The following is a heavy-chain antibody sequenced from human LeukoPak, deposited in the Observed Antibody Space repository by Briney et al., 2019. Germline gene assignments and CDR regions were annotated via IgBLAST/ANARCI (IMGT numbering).Heavy chain of an antibody. V-gene: IGHV4-59*08. CDR1: GGSISSYY. CDR2: IYYSGST. Sequence: PSETLSLTCTVSGGSISSYYWSWIRQPPGKGLEWIGYIYYSGSTNYNPSLKSRVTISVDTSKNQFSLKLSSVTAADTAVYYCARVGTGAAGTPTSWGQGTLVTVSS. CDR3: ARVGTGAAGTPTS. J-gene: IGHJ5*02. D-gene: IGHD6-13*01.